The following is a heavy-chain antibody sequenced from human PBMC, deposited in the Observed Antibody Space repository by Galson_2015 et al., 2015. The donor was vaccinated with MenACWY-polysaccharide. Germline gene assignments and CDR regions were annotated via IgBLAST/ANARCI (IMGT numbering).Heavy chain of an antibody. CDR1: GFIFSTYS. CDR3: VRGRVTLGP. D-gene: IGHD2-21*02. Sequence: SLRLSCAASGFIFSTYSMNWVRQAPGKGLEWVSYIRSSGSTIHYADSVRGRFTISRDNAENSLYLQMNSLRAEDTAVYYCVRGRVTLGPWGHGTLVTVSS. V-gene: IGHV3-48*01. CDR2: IRSSGSTI. J-gene: IGHJ5*02.